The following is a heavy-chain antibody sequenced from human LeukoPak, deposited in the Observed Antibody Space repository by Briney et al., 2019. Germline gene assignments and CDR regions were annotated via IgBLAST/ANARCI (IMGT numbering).Heavy chain of an antibody. CDR2: IGTAGDT. CDR1: GFTFSIYD. V-gene: IGHV3-13*01. D-gene: IGHD6-19*01. J-gene: IGHJ4*02. Sequence: PGGSLRLSCAASGFTFSIYDMHWVRQATGKGLEWVSAIGTAGDTYYPGSVKGRFTISRENAKNSLYLQMNSLRAGDTAVYYCARGPYSSGWYKGVDYFDYWGQGTLVIVSS. CDR3: ARGPYSSGWYKGVDYFDY.